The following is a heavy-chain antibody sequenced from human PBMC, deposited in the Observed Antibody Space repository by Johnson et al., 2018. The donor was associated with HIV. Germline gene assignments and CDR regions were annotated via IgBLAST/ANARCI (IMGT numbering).Heavy chain of an antibody. Sequence: VQLVESGGGVVRPGGSLRLSCAASGFTFDDHGMSWVRQAPGKGLEWVSGISGSGGSTYYANSVKGRFTISRDNSKNTLYLQMGSLRADDMAVYYCARGSGQWLAAGLIQGTAFDIWGQGTMVTVSS. D-gene: IGHD6-19*01. CDR3: ARGSGQWLAAGLIQGTAFDI. CDR1: GFTFDDHG. V-gene: IGHV3-20*04. J-gene: IGHJ3*02. CDR2: ISGSGGST.